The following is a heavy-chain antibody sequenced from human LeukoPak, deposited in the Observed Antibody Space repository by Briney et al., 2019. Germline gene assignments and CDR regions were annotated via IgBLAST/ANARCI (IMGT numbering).Heavy chain of an antibody. D-gene: IGHD5-18*01. CDR3: AIALVDTAMVTGFDY. CDR1: GYSFTSYW. J-gene: IGHJ4*02. Sequence: GESLKISCKGSGYSFTSYWIGWVRQMPGKGLEWMGIIYPGDSDTRYSPSFQGQVTISADKSISTAYLQWSSLKASDTAMYYCAIALVDTAMVTGFDYWGQGTLVTVSS. V-gene: IGHV5-51*01. CDR2: IYPGDSDT.